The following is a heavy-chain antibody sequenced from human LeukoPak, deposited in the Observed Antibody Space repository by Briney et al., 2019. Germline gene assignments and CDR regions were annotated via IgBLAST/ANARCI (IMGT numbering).Heavy chain of an antibody. CDR2: INPSGRST. CDR3: ARDGKRHYYDSSGYYYFDY. J-gene: IGHJ4*02. Sequence: ASVKVSCKASGYTFTSYYMHWVRQAPGQGLEWMGIINPSGRSTTYAQKFQGRVTMTKDTSTSTVYMELSSLRSEDTAVYYCARDGKRHYYDSSGYYYFDYWGQGTLVTVSS. CDR1: GYTFTSYY. V-gene: IGHV1-46*01. D-gene: IGHD3-22*01.